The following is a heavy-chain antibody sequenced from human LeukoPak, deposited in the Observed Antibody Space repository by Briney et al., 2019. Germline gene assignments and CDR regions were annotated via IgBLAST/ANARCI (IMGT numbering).Heavy chain of an antibody. V-gene: IGHV3-7*01. CDR2: IKQDGSEK. CDR3: ARDQGVGDPYYFDY. D-gene: IGHD1-26*01. CDR1: GFTFSSYW. Sequence: GGSLRLSCAASGFTFSSYWMSWVRQAPGKGLEWVANIKQDGSEKYYVDSVKGRFTISRDNAKNSLYLQMNSLRAEDTAVYYCARDQGVGDPYYFDYWGQGTLVTVSS. J-gene: IGHJ4*02.